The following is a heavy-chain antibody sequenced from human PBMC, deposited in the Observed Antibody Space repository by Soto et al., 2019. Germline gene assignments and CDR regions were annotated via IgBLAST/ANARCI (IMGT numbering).Heavy chain of an antibody. V-gene: IGHV3-30*03. CDR2: ISHDGRNK. Sequence: QVQLVESGGGVVQPGRSLRLSCEGSGFIFGKYDMYWVRQAPGKGLEWVTKISHDGRNKDYEDSVQGRFTISRDNSRHTMYLEMNSLRPEDTPLSSCAIAGLPLWSQGIYFWGQRTLVTVSA. CDR1: GFIFGKYD. J-gene: IGHJ4*02. CDR3: AIAGLPLWSQGIYF. D-gene: IGHD2-21*01.